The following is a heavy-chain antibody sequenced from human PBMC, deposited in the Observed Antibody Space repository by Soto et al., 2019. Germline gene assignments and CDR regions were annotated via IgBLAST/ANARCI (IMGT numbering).Heavy chain of an antibody. CDR1: GATFSSYA. CDR2: IIPIFGTA. V-gene: IGHV1-69*13. Sequence: GASVKVSCKASGATFSSYAISCVRQAPGQGLEWMGGIIPIFGTANYAQKFQGRVTITADESTSTAYMELSSLRSEATAAYYCAMGYYYDSSGYGPTWGRGTLVTVCS. CDR3: AMGYYYDSSGYGPT. D-gene: IGHD3-22*01. J-gene: IGHJ5*02.